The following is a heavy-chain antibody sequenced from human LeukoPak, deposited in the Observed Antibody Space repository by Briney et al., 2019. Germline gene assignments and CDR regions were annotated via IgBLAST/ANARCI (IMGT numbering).Heavy chain of an antibody. D-gene: IGHD2-2*01. V-gene: IGHV4-31*03. CDR1: GGSISSGGYY. Sequence: KSSETLSLTCTVSGGSISSGGYYWSWIRQHPGKGLEWIRYIHYSGSTYYNPSLKSRVTISVDTSKNQFSLKLSSVTAADTAVYYCGSTSSYYYYGMDVWGQGTTVTVSS. CDR3: GSTSSYYYYGMDV. J-gene: IGHJ6*02. CDR2: IHYSGST.